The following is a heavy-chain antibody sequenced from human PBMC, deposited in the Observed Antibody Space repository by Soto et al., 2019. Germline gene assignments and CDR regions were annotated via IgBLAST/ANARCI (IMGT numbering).Heavy chain of an antibody. CDR3: ARVSPTVTYYGMEV. CDR1: VVSISSGGYS. CDR2: IYHSGST. J-gene: IGHJ6*01. D-gene: IGHD4-4*01. Sequence: SETLSLTCAFSVVSISSGGYSCSWIRQPPGKGLEWIGYIYHSGSTYYNPYLKSRVTISVDRSKNQFSLKLSSVTAADTAVYYCARVSPTVTYYGMEVWGQGTMVIVS. V-gene: IGHV4-30-2*01.